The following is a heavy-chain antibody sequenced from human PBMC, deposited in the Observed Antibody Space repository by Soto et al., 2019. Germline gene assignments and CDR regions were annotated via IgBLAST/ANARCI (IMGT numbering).Heavy chain of an antibody. D-gene: IGHD3-3*01. CDR1: GYSFTSYW. CDR2: IDPSDSYT. V-gene: IGHV5-10-1*01. J-gene: IGHJ4*02. CDR3: ARTSTIFGVTYDFNY. Sequence: PGESLKISCKGSGYSFTSYWISWVRQMPGKGLEWMGRIDPSDSYTNYSPSFQGHVTISADKSISTAYLQWSSLKASDTAMYYCARTSTIFGVTYDFNYSGQGTLVTVSS.